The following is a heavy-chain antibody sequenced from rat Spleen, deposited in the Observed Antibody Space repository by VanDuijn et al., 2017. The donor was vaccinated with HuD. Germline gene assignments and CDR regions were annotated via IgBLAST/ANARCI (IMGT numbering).Heavy chain of an antibody. CDR1: GFSLTSYH. CDR3: TRLHYYSSYMDA. CDR2: IQSGGST. Sequence: QVQLKESGPGLVQPSQTLSLTCTVSGFSLTSYHVSWVRQSPGKSLVWMGRIQSGGSTDYNSALKSRLSISRDTSKSQVFLKMNRLQTEETAIYFCTRLHYYSSYMDAWGQGASVTVSS. D-gene: IGHD1-2*01. J-gene: IGHJ4*01. V-gene: IGHV2S1*01.